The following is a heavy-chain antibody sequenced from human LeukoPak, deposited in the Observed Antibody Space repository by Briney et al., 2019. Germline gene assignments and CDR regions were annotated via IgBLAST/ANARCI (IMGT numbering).Heavy chain of an antibody. CDR3: ARSIVVVPAATNWFDP. J-gene: IGHJ5*02. CDR1: GGSFSGYY. Sequence: SETLSLTCAVYGGSFSGYYWSWIRQPPGKGLEWIGEINHSGSTNYNPSLKSRVTISVDTSKNQFSLKLSSVTVADTAVYYCARSIVVVPAATNWFDPWGQGTLVTVSS. D-gene: IGHD2-2*01. CDR2: INHSGST. V-gene: IGHV4-34*01.